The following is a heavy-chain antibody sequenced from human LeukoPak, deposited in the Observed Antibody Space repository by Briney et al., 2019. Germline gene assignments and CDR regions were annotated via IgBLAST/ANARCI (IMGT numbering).Heavy chain of an antibody. J-gene: IGHJ5*02. D-gene: IGHD3-10*01. V-gene: IGHV4-39*01. CDR3: ARPYYYGSGSYGPFDP. Sequence: SETLSLTCTDSGGSISSSSYYWGWIRQPPGKGLEWIGSIYYSGSTYYNPSLKSRVTISVDTSKNQFSLKLSSVTAADTAVYYCARPYYYGSGSYGPFDPWGQGTLVTVSS. CDR1: GGSISSSSYY. CDR2: IYYSGST.